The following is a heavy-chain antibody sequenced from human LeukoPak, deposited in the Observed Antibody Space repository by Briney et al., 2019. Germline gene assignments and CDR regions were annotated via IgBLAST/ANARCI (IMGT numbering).Heavy chain of an antibody. J-gene: IGHJ4*02. D-gene: IGHD3-3*01. Sequence: GESLKISCKGSGYSFTSYWIGWVRQMPGKGLEWMGIIYPGDSDTRYSPSFQGQVTISADKSIGTAYLQWSSLKASDTAMYYCARHLGQTYYDFWSGYRDYYYFDYWGQGTLVTVSS. CDR2: IYPGDSDT. V-gene: IGHV5-51*01. CDR3: ARHLGQTYYDFWSGYRDYYYFDY. CDR1: GYSFTSYW.